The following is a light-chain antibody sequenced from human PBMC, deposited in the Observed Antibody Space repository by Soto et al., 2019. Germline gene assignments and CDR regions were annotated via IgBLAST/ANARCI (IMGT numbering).Light chain of an antibody. CDR2: GAF. CDR1: PSVTNF. Sequence: EIVLTQSPATLSLSPGERATLSCRARPSVTNFLAWYQQKPGQAPRLLIYGAFNRATGIPARFSGSGSGTDFTLTISSLEPEDSAVYYCQQRSVWPPVTFGQGTRLEIK. V-gene: IGKV3-11*01. J-gene: IGKJ5*01. CDR3: QQRSVWPPVT.